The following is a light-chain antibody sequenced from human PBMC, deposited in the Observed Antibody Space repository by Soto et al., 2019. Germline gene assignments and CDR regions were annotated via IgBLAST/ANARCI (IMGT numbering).Light chain of an antibody. V-gene: IGKV3-15*01. CDR3: QQYNKWPLT. CDR2: GAS. J-gene: IGKJ1*01. CDR1: QSVSNN. Sequence: EIVLTQSPGTLSLSTGERATLSCRASQSVSNNYLAWYQQKPGQPPRLLIYGASTRAPGIPVTFSGSASGTEFTLSISRLQSEDYTVYYCQQYNKWPLTFGQGTKVDIK.